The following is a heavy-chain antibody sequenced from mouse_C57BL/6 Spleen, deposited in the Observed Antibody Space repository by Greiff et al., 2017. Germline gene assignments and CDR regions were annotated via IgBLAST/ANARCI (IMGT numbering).Heavy chain of an antibody. CDR2: INPNYGTT. J-gene: IGHJ4*01. Sequence: EVKVVESGPELVKPGASVKISCKASGYSFTDYNMNWVKQSNGKSLEWIGVINPNYGTTSYNQKLKGKSTLTVDQSSSTAYMQLNSLTSEDSAVYYCARDDYSNAMDYWGQGTSVTVSS. V-gene: IGHV1-39*01. CDR1: GYSFTDYN. CDR3: ARDDYSNAMDY. D-gene: IGHD2-5*01.